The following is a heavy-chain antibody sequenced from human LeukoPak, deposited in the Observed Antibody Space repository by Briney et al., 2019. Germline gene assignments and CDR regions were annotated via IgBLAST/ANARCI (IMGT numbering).Heavy chain of an antibody. CDR1: GFTFSSFE. CDR2: ISSGGSTI. Sequence: PGGSLRLSCAASGFTFSSFEMKWVRQAPGKGLEWVSYISSGGSTIYYADSVKGRFTISRDNAKNSLYLQMNSLRAEDTAVYYCARGVGSRGYVDYWGQGTLVTVSS. D-gene: IGHD5-12*01. J-gene: IGHJ4*02. CDR3: ARGVGSRGYVDY. V-gene: IGHV3-48*03.